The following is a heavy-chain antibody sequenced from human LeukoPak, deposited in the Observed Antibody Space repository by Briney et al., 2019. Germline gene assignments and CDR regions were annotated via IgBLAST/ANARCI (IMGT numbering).Heavy chain of an antibody. V-gene: IGHV4-30-4*01. CDR2: ICYSGMT. D-gene: IGHD2-2*01. J-gene: IGHJ6*04. CDR1: GGSISSGDYY. Sequence: SQTLSLTCTVSGGSISSGDYYWNWIRLSPGGGLEWIGNICYSGMTHYNPSLKSRVTISVDTSKNQFSLKLSSVTAADTAVYYCAREHCSSTSCYYYYGMDVWGKGTTVTVSS. CDR3: AREHCSSTSCYYYYGMDV.